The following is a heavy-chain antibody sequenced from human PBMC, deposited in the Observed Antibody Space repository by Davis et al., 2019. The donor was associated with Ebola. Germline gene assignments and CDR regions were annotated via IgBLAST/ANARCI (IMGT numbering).Heavy chain of an antibody. V-gene: IGHV3-73*01. CDR1: GFTFSGSA. CDR2: IRSKANSYAT. CDR3: TYSGSYYDYYFDY. Sequence: PGGSLRLSCAASGFTFSGSAMHWVRQASGKGLEWVGRIRSKANSYATAYAASVKGRFTISRDDSKNTAYLQMNSLKTEDTAVYYCTYSGSYYDYYFDYWGQGTLVTVSS. D-gene: IGHD1-26*01. J-gene: IGHJ4*02.